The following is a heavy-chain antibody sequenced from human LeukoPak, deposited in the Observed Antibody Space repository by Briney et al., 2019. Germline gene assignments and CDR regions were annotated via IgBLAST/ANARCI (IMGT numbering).Heavy chain of an antibody. Sequence: PSETLSLTCIVSGGSISSSIYYWAWVRQPPGKGLEWIGTVFYNGATQYSPSLRSRVTISIDTSKKQFSLKVNSVTAADTAVYYCARHGGYNFDYWGQGTLVAVSS. CDR2: VFYNGAT. CDR1: GGSISSSIYY. D-gene: IGHD3-16*01. V-gene: IGHV4-39*01. CDR3: ARHGGYNFDY. J-gene: IGHJ4*02.